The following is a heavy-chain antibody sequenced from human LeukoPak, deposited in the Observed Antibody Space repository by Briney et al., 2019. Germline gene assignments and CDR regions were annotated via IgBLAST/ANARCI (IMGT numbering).Heavy chain of an antibody. CDR3: ARHRQRSVLLWFGDNWFDP. CDR2: IYYSGST. CDR1: GGSISSSSYY. D-gene: IGHD3-10*01. J-gene: IGHJ5*02. Sequence: SETLSLNCTVSGGSISSSSYYWGWIRQPPGKRLEWIGSIYYSGSTYYNPSLKSRVTISVDTSKNQFSVKLSSVTAADTAVYYCARHRQRSVLLWFGDNWFDPWGQGTLVTVSS. V-gene: IGHV4-39*01.